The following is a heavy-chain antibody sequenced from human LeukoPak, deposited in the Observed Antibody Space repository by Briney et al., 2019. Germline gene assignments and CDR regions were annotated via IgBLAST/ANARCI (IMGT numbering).Heavy chain of an antibody. CDR2: IYYSGST. J-gene: IGHJ5*02. CDR1: GGSISSSSYY. D-gene: IGHD2/OR15-2a*01. CDR3: ARFSSWFDP. Sequence: SETLSLTCTVSGGSISSSSYYWSWIRQPPGKGLEWIGYIYYSGSTNYNPSLKSRVTISVDTSKNQFSLKLSSVTAADTAVYYCARFSSWFDPWGQGTLVTVSS. V-gene: IGHV4-61*05.